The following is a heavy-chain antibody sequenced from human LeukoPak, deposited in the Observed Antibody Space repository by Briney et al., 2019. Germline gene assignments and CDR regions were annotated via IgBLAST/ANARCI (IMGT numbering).Heavy chain of an antibody. D-gene: IGHD1-26*01. CDR1: GFTFSTYR. CDR3: AKHGQVSGVGYFAFDD. Sequence: PGRSLRPSCAASGFTFSTYRMHWVRQAPGKGLEGVADIWSDGNNKYYADSVKGRFTISRDASKNTLYLQMNSWRAEDTAGYYGAKHGQVSGVGYFAFDDWGQGTLVAVSS. V-gene: IGHV3-33*06. J-gene: IGHJ4*02. CDR2: IWSDGNNK.